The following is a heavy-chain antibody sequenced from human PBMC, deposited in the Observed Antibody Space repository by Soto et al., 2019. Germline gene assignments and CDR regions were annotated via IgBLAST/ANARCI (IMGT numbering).Heavy chain of an antibody. CDR2: ISTTSSYI. V-gene: IGHV3-21*01. Sequence: GGSLRLSCASSGFAFSSYSMIWVRQAPGRGLEWVSSISTTSSYIFYADSVRGRVTISRDYARNSLYLQMNSLRGEDRAVYWRGTDRQYGSATFEQWGGGILVTVT. CDR1: GFAFSSYS. D-gene: IGHD6-19*01. J-gene: IGHJ4*02. CDR3: GTDRQYGSATFEQ.